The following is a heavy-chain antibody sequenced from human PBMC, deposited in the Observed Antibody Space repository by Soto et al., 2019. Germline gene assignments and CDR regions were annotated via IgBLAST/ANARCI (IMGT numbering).Heavy chain of an antibody. CDR2: IYYSGST. D-gene: IGHD6-13*01. V-gene: IGHV4-61*08. Sequence: PSETLSLTCTVSGGSISSGDYYWSWIRQPPGKGLEWIGYIYYSGSTNYNPSLKSRVTISVDTSKNQFSLKLSSVTAADTAVYYCARRVIAAAGDYFDYWGQGTLVTVSS. CDR1: GGSISSGDYY. CDR3: ARRVIAAAGDYFDY. J-gene: IGHJ4*02.